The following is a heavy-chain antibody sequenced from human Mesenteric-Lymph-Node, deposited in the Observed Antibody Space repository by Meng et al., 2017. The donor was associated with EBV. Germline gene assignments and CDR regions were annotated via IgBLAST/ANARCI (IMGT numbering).Heavy chain of an antibody. Sequence: QVQLQESGPGLVRPSETLSLTCTVSGGSITIPNYYWGWIRQSPGKGLEWIGNIYYSGRTYYNPSLKSRVTISVATSMSQFSLKLNSVTAADTAVYFCARVESFEYYFDDWGQGTLVTVAS. CDR1: GGSITIPNYY. CDR2: IYYSGRT. V-gene: IGHV4-39*01. CDR3: ARVESFEYYFDD. J-gene: IGHJ4*02.